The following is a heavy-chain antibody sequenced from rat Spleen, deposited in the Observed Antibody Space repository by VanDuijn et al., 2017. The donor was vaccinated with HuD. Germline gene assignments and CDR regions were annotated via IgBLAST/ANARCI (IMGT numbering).Heavy chain of an antibody. CDR2: MWSDGDT. Sequence: QVQLKESGPGLVQPSQTLSLTCTVSGFSLISYSVNWVRQPPGKGLEWMGVMWSDGDTSYNSALKSRLSISRDTSKSQVFLKMNSLQTEDTATYYCARGYPLDWYFDFWGPGTMVTVSS. J-gene: IGHJ1*01. D-gene: IGHD1-4*01. CDR3: ARGYPLDWYFDF. CDR1: GFSLISYS. V-gene: IGHV2-32*01.